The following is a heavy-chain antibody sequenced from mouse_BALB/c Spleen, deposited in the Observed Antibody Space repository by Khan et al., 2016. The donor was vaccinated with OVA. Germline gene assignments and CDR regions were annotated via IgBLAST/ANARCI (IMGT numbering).Heavy chain of an antibody. Sequence: EVQLQESGPGLVKPSQSLSLTCTVTGYSITSDYAWNWIRQFPGNKLEWMAYITYSGNTGYNPSLKGRISITRDTSTNQFFLQLNSVTTEDTATYYCAGDYGSGYLFFDYWGRGTTLTVSS. V-gene: IGHV3-2*02. D-gene: IGHD1-1*01. CDR2: ITYSGNT. CDR1: GYSITSDYA. J-gene: IGHJ2*01. CDR3: AGDYGSGYLFFDY.